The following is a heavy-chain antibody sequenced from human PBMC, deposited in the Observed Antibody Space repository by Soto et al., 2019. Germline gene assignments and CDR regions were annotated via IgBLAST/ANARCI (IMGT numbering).Heavy chain of an antibody. CDR2: IYYSGST. Sequence: QVQLQESGPGLVKPSETLSLTCTVSGGSVSSGSHYWSWIRQPPGKGLEWIGYIYYSGSTNYNPSLKSRVTISVATSKNQCSLKLSSVTAADTAVYYCAGVAARPGYYGMDVWGQGTTVTVSS. CDR3: AGVAARPGYYGMDV. V-gene: IGHV4-61*01. D-gene: IGHD6-6*01. J-gene: IGHJ6*02. CDR1: GGSVSSGSHY.